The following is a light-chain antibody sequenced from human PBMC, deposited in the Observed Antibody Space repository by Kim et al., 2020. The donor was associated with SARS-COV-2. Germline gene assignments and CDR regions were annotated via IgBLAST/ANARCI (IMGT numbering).Light chain of an antibody. CDR1: TSDICTYTY. J-gene: IGLJ3*02. V-gene: IGLV2-14*03. Sequence: SIPISYTITTSDICTYTYVSWYQQPPDKAPKLIIYDVSKWPSGVSHRFSGSKSGNTASLTISDLQGEDEGHYSCASFTSSTAWVFGGGTQLTVL. CDR3: ASFTSSTAWV. CDR2: DVS.